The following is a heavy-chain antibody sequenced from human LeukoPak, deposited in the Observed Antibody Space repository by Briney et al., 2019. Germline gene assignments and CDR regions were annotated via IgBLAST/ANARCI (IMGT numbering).Heavy chain of an antibody. V-gene: IGHV3-33*08. Sequence: GRSLRLSCAASGFTFSSYGMHWVRQAPGKGLEWVAVIWYGGSNKYYADSVKGRFTISRDNSKNTLYLQMNSLRAEDTAVYYCAIFPGGYSSSWESGDAFDIWGQGTMVTVSS. D-gene: IGHD6-6*01. J-gene: IGHJ3*02. CDR1: GFTFSSYG. CDR3: AIFPGGYSSSWESGDAFDI. CDR2: IWYGGSNK.